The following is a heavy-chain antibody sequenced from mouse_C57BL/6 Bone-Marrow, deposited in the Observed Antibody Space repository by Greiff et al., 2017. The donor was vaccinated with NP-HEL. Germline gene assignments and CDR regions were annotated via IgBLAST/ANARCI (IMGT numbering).Heavy chain of an antibody. CDR3: ARCDYDGSYWYFDV. CDR2: IYPRSGNT. J-gene: IGHJ1*03. V-gene: IGHV1-81*01. Sequence: QVQLQQSGAELARPGASVKLSCKASGYTFTSYGISWVKQRTGQGLEWIGEIYPRSGNTYYNEKFKGKATLTADKSSSTAYMELRSLTSEDSAVYFCARCDYDGSYWYFDVWGTGTTVTVSS. CDR1: GYTFTSYG. D-gene: IGHD2-4*01.